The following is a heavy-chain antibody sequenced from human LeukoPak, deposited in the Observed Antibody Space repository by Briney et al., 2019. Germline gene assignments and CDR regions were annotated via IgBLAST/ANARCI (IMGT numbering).Heavy chain of an antibody. V-gene: IGHV4-31*03. J-gene: IGHJ3*02. Sequence: SGTLSLTCTVSGGSISSGGYYWSWIRQYPGKGLEWIGYIYYSGSTYYNPSLKSRVTISVDTSKNQFSLKLSSVTAADTAVYYCARAVYYYDSSGYRCAFDIWGQGTMVTVSS. CDR1: GGSISSGGYY. CDR3: ARAVYYYDSSGYRCAFDI. D-gene: IGHD3-22*01. CDR2: IYYSGST.